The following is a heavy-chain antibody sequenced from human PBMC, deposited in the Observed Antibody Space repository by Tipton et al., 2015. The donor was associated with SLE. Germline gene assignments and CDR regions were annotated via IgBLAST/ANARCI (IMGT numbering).Heavy chain of an antibody. CDR2: ISYDGSTK. V-gene: IGHV3-30*04. CDR3: ARVLGSYYGMDV. D-gene: IGHD6-13*01. CDR1: GFTFSSYD. J-gene: IGHJ6*02. Sequence: SLRLSCAASGFTFSSYDMHWVRQAPGKGLEWVAVISYDGSTKYYADSVKGRLTISRDNSKNTLFLQMNSLRAEDTAVYYCARVLGSYYGMDVWGQGTTVTVSS.